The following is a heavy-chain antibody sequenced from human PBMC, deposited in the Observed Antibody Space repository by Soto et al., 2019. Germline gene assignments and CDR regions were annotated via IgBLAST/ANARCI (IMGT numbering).Heavy chain of an antibody. Sequence: EVQLVESGGGLVKPGGSLRLSCAASGFTFSNAWMNWVRQAPGKGLEWVGRIKSKTDGGTTDYAAPGKGRFTISRADSNNTLYLQMNSLKTEDTAVYYCTTGGILWFGEANFDYWGQGTLVTVSS. D-gene: IGHD3-10*01. V-gene: IGHV3-15*07. J-gene: IGHJ4*02. CDR1: GFTFSNAW. CDR2: IKSKTDGGTT. CDR3: TTGGILWFGEANFDY.